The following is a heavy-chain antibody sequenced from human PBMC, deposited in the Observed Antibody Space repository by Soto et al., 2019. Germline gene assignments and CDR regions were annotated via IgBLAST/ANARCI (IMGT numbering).Heavy chain of an antibody. CDR1: GYSFTSYW. J-gene: IGHJ6*02. CDR3: AREAVTTFGQWRHYGMDV. D-gene: IGHD3-16*01. Sequence: GESLKISCKGSGYSFTSYWISWVRQMPGKGLEWMGRIDPSDSYTNYSPSFQGHVTISADKSISTAYLQWSSLKASDTAMYYCAREAVTTFGQWRHYGMDVWGQGTTVNVSS. CDR2: IDPSDSYT. V-gene: IGHV5-10-1*01.